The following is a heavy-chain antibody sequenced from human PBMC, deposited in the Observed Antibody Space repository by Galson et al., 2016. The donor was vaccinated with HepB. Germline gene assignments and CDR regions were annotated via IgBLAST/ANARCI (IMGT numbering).Heavy chain of an antibody. D-gene: IGHD3-10*01. CDR3: ATDGSCGTKGDCFES. Sequence: SLRLSCAASGFTFSRYGMHWVRRTPGKGLEWVAYIMSGGRKTFYPDSVKGRFTISRDDSKKTLYLQINSLRVEDTGVYYCATDGSCGTKGDCFESWGQGTQVTVAT. CDR1: GFTFSRYG. CDR2: IMSGGRKT. J-gene: IGHJ4*02. V-gene: IGHV3-30*02.